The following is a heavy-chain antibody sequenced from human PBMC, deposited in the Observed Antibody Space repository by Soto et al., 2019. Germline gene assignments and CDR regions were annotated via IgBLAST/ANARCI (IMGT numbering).Heavy chain of an antibody. CDR3: AREALGVYCSGGSCLDY. CDR2: INPSGGST. J-gene: IGHJ4*02. Sequence: QVQLVQSGAEVKKPGASVKVSCKASGYTFTSYYMHWVRQAPGQGLEWMGIINPSGGSTSYAQKGQGRVTMTRDTSTSTGYMELSSLRSEDTAVYYCAREALGVYCSGGSCLDYWGQGTLVTVSS. CDR1: GYTFTSYY. D-gene: IGHD2-15*01. V-gene: IGHV1-46*03.